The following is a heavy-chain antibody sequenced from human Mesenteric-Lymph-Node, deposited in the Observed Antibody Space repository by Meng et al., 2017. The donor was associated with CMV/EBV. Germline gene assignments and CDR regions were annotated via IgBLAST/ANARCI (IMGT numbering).Heavy chain of an antibody. D-gene: IGHD2-2*01. J-gene: IGHJ6*02. CDR3: ARELAVPAGQYYYGMDV. V-gene: IGHV1-18*01. CDR1: DYTFTTYG. CDR2: ITTDNGNT. Sequence: ASVKVSCKASDYTFTTYGISWVRQAPGQGLEWMGWITTDNGNTNYAQKLQGRVTMTTDTSTSTVYMELRSLRSDDTAVYYCARELAVPAGQYYYGMDVWGQGTTVTVSS.